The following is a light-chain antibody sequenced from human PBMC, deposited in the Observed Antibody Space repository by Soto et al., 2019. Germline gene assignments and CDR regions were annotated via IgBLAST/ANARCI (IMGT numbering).Light chain of an antibody. CDR3: QQYHNWPPQYT. CDR1: QTISSN. J-gene: IGKJ2*01. Sequence: EIVMTQSPATLSVSPGERASLSCRASQTISSNLAWYQQKPGQAPRPLIHGASTRATGVPARFSGSGSGTEVTLTITSLQSEDFAVYYCQQYHNWPPQYTFGQGTQLQI. V-gene: IGKV3-15*01. CDR2: GAS.